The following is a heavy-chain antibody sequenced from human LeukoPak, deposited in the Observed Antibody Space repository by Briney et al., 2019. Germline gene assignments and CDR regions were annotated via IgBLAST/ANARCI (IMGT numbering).Heavy chain of an antibody. Sequence: SETLSLTCAVYGGSFSGYYWSWIRQPPGKGLEWIGEINHSGSTNYNPSLKSRVTISIDTSKNQFSLKLRSVTAADTAVYYCAGPGVAAFDYWGQGTLVTVSS. J-gene: IGHJ4*02. CDR1: GGSFSGYY. CDR2: INHSGST. CDR3: AGPGVAAFDY. D-gene: IGHD6-19*01. V-gene: IGHV4-34*01.